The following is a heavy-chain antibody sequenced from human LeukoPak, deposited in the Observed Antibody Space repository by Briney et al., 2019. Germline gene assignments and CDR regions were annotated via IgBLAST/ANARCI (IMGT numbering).Heavy chain of an antibody. CDR2: INSYSGAT. CDR3: ARGSGTSWFDY. Sequence: GASVKVSCKTSGYTFTANYIHWVRQAPGRGLEWVGWINSYSGATKYAQKSQGRVTMTRDTSIRTTYMELDRLTLDDTAVYYCARGSGTSWFDYWGQGTLVTVSS. CDR1: GYTFTANY. D-gene: IGHD2-2*01. V-gene: IGHV1-2*02. J-gene: IGHJ5*01.